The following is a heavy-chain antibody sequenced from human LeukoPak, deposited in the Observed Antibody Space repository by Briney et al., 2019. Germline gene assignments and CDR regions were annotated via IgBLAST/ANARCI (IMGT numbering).Heavy chain of an antibody. CDR3: ARDFRVYYYDSSGYPDY. J-gene: IGHJ4*02. Sequence: SGGSLRLSCATSGFTFSTYSMNWVRQAPGKGLEWVSYISSSGSTIYYADSVKGRFTISRDNAKNSLYLQMNSLRAEDTAVYYCARDFRVYYYDSSGYPDYWGQGTLVTVSS. CDR2: ISSSGSTI. V-gene: IGHV3-48*04. D-gene: IGHD3-22*01. CDR1: GFTFSTYS.